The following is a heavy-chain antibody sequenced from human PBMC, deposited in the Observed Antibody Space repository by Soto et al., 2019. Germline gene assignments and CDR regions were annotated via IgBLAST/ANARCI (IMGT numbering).Heavy chain of an antibody. CDR2: IYHSGST. V-gene: IGHV4-34*01. Sequence: QVQLQQWGAGLLQPSEDLSLTCAVYGGSFSGYYWSWIRQPPGKGLEWVGEIYHSGSTNYNPSLKSRVTISVDTSKNQFSLKLTSVTAADTAVYYCATYPKALRFLESFSSPYWGLGTLVTVSS. CDR1: GGSFSGYY. J-gene: IGHJ4*02. CDR3: ATYPKALRFLESFSSPY. D-gene: IGHD3-3*01.